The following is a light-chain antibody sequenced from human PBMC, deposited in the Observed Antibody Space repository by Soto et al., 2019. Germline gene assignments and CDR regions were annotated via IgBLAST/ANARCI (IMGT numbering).Light chain of an antibody. J-gene: IGKJ1*01. CDR2: GAS. CDR3: QQYKNWFWT. CDR1: QSVDSK. Sequence: EIVMMQSPATLSVSPGERTTLSCRASQSVDSKLAWYQQKPGQAPRLLIYGASTRATGIPARFSGSESGTEFTLTISSLQSEDFGVYYCQQYKNWFWTFGQGTKVEI. V-gene: IGKV3-15*01.